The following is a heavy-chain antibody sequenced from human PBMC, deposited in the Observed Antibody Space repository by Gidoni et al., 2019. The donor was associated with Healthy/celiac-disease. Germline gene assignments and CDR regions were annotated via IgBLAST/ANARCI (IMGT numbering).Heavy chain of an antibody. CDR2: INPNSGGT. D-gene: IGHD2-8*01. V-gene: IGHV1-2*02. Sequence: QVQLVQSGAEVKKPGASVKVSCKASGYTFTGYYMHWVRQAPGQGLEWMGWINPNSGGTNYAQKFQGRVTMTRDKSISKAYMELSRLRSDDTAVYFCARLPVSSPGPLQHGGQGTLVTVSS. CDR1: GYTFTGYY. CDR3: ARLPVSSPGPLQH. J-gene: IGHJ1*01.